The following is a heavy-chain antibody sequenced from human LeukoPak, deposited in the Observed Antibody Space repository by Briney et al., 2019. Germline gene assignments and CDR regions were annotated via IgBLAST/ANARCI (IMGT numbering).Heavy chain of an antibody. Sequence: PGGSLRLSCAASGFTFRNYAMHWVRQAPGKGLMWVSRINSAGSSTTYADSVKGRFTISRDNAKNTLYLQVNSLRAEDTAVYYCAREAPCGSDCSYYPDYWGQGTLVTVSS. CDR1: GFTFRNYA. D-gene: IGHD2-21*02. V-gene: IGHV3-74*01. J-gene: IGHJ4*02. CDR2: INSAGSST. CDR3: AREAPCGSDCSYYPDY.